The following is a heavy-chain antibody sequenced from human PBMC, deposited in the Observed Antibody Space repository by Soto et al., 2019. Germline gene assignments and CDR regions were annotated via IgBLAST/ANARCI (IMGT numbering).Heavy chain of an antibody. CDR1: GFTFSSYA. D-gene: IGHD3-22*01. CDR3: SSDSYDSSGYERYYFDY. J-gene: IGHJ4*02. Sequence: RVGSLILSCAASGFTFSSYAMHGVRQAPGKGVEGVAVISYGWSNKYYADSVQGRCSISRDNSTTTLNLYMNGRRPEDTAADYCSSDSYDSSGYERYYFDYWGQGTLVTVSS. CDR2: ISYGWSNK. V-gene: IGHV3-30-3*01.